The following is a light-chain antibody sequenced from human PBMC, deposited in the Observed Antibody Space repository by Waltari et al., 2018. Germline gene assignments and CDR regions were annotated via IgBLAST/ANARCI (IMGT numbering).Light chain of an antibody. CDR1: QSVAIY. V-gene: IGKV1-5*03. J-gene: IGKJ2*01. CDR3: QQYYSYPRT. CDR2: KAF. Sequence: DIQMTQSPSTLSASVGDRVTITCRASQSVAIYLAWYQQKPGRAPILFIYKAFNLQDGVPSRFSGSGSGTEFTLTISSLRPDDFATYYCQQYYSYPRTFGQGTKVEIK.